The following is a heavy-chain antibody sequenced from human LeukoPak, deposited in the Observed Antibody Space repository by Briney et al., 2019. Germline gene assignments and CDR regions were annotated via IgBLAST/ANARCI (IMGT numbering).Heavy chain of an antibody. CDR3: AKDVDTAMVNNNWYFDL. CDR1: GFTFSSYG. Sequence: PGESLRLSCAASGFTFSSYGMHWVRQAPGKGLEWVAVISYDGSNKYYADSVKGRFTISRDNSKNTLYLQMNSLRAEDTAVYYCAKDVDTAMVNNNWYFDLWGRGTLVTVSS. V-gene: IGHV3-30*18. J-gene: IGHJ2*01. D-gene: IGHD5-18*01. CDR2: ISYDGSNK.